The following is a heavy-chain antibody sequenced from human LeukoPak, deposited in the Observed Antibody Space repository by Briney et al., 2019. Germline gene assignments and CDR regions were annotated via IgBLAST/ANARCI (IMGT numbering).Heavy chain of an antibody. D-gene: IGHD2-15*01. CDR3: AKWGRHGSEPPNYYGMDV. V-gene: IGHV4-31*03. J-gene: IGHJ6*02. Sequence: ASQTLSLTCTVSGGSIRSGGYYWSWIRQHPGKGLEWIGYIYYSGSTYYNPSLKSRVTISVDTSKNQFSLKLSSVTAADTAVYYCAKWGRHGSEPPNYYGMDVWGQGTTVTVSS. CDR2: IYYSGST. CDR1: GGSIRSGGYY.